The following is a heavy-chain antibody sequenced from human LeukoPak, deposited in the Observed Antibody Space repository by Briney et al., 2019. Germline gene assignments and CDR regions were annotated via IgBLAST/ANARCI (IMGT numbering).Heavy chain of an antibody. Sequence: GGSLRLSCAASGFTFSSYSMNWVRQAPGKGLEWVSSISSSSSYIYYADSVKGRFTISRDNAKNSLYLQMNSLGAEDTAVYYCARAIVGFDAFDIWGQGTMVTVSS. V-gene: IGHV3-21*01. CDR2: ISSSSSYI. CDR3: ARAIVGFDAFDI. D-gene: IGHD2-21*01. CDR1: GFTFSSYS. J-gene: IGHJ3*02.